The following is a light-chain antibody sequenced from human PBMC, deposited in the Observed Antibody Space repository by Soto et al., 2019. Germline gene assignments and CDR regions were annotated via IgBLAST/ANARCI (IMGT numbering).Light chain of an antibody. J-gene: IGLJ3*02. CDR3: CSYAGSSTWV. CDR2: EVS. V-gene: IGLV2-23*02. Sequence: QSALTQPASVSGSPGQSITISCTGTSSDVGSYNLVSWHQQHPGKAPKLMIYEVSKRPSGVSNRFSGSKSGNTASLTISGLQAEDEADYYCCSYAGSSTWVFGGGTKVTVL. CDR1: SSDVGSYNL.